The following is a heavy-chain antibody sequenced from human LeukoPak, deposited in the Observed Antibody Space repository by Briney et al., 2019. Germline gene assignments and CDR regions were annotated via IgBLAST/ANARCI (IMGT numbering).Heavy chain of an antibody. CDR2: ISDYNGNT. Sequence: GASVKVSCKASGYTFTSYGISWVRQAPGQGLEWMGWISDYNGNTNYAQKLQGRVTMTTDTSTSTAYVELRSLRSGDTAVYYCARDLYRDSLPVSWFDPWGQGTLVTVSS. CDR1: GYTFTSYG. V-gene: IGHV1-18*01. J-gene: IGHJ5*02. CDR3: ARDLYRDSLPVSWFDP. D-gene: IGHD4-11*01.